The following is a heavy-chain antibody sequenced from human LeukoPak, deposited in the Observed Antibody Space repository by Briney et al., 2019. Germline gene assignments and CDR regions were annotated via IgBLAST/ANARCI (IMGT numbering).Heavy chain of an antibody. J-gene: IGHJ4*02. CDR1: GYTFTGYY. CDR3: ARGDVWGVGESYFDY. Sequence: RASVKVSCKASGYTFTGYYMHWVRQAPGQGLEWMGWINPNSGDTNYAQKFQGRVTMTRDTSISTDYMELSRLRADDTAVYYCARGDVWGVGESYFDYWGQGTLVTVSS. D-gene: IGHD3-10*01. CDR2: INPNSGDT. V-gene: IGHV1-2*02.